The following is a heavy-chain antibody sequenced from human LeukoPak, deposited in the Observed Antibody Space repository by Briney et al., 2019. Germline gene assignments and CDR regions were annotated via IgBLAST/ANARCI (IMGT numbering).Heavy chain of an antibody. Sequence: PSQTLSLTCTVSGGSISSGGYYWSWIRQHPGKGLEWIGYIYYSGSTYYNPSLKSRVTISVDTSKNQFSLKLSSVTAADTAVYYCARDVGATTYNWFDPWGQGTLVTVSS. CDR3: ARDVGATTYNWFDP. J-gene: IGHJ5*02. CDR2: IYYSGST. D-gene: IGHD1-26*01. CDR1: GGSISSGGYY. V-gene: IGHV4-31*03.